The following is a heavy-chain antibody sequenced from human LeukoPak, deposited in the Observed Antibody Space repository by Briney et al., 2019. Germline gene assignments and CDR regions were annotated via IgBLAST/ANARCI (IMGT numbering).Heavy chain of an antibody. CDR1: GGSISSGGYY. CDR3: ARSATVYFDY. J-gene: IGHJ4*02. Sequence: SQTLSLTCTVSGGSISSGGYYWSWIRQPPGKGLEWIGYIYHSGSTYYNPSLKSRVTISVDRSKNQFSLKLSSVTAADTAVYYCARSATVYFDYWGQGTLVTVSS. CDR2: IYHSGST. V-gene: IGHV4-30-2*01. D-gene: IGHD1-14*01.